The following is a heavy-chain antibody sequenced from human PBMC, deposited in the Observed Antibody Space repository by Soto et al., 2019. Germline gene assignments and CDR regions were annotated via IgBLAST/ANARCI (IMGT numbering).Heavy chain of an antibody. Sequence: SVKVACKASGYTFTSSYMPWVRQAPGQGLEWMGIINPSGASTSYAQQFQGRVSMTTDTSTTTGYMELRSLSSDDTAVYYCARVVPGAEAWFGPWGQGTGVTVSS. D-gene: IGHD2-2*01. CDR3: ARVVPGAEAWFGP. V-gene: IGHV1-46*01. CDR2: INPSGAST. J-gene: IGHJ5*02. CDR1: GYTFTSSY.